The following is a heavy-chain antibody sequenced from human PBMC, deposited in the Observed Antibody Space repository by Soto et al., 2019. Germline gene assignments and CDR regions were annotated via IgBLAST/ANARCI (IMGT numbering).Heavy chain of an antibody. CDR2: IKTDGSEK. D-gene: IGHD2-15*01. J-gene: IGHJ4*02. V-gene: IGHV3-7*01. CDR3: ASSSR. Sequence: EVQLVESGGGLVQPGGSLRLSCAASGFTSSRYWMSWVRQAPGKGLEWVANIKTDGSEKYYADSVKGRFTISRDNAKNSLFLHMDSLRAEDTAVYYCASSSRWGQGTLVIVSS. CDR1: GFTSSRYW.